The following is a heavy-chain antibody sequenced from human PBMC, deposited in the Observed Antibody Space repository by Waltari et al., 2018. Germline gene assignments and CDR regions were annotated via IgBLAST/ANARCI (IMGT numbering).Heavy chain of an antibody. CDR1: GYGVTSYG. CDR2: ISAYNGNT. D-gene: IGHD1-26*01. CDR3: ARVNGGSYYGAFGY. J-gene: IGHJ4*02. Sequence: QVQLVQSGPEVKKPGASVKVACTASGYGVTSYGIRGVRQAPGQGLEWMGWISAYNGNTNDAQTLQGRVTMTTDTSTSTADMELRGLSSADTAVYYCARVNGGSYYGAFGYWGQGTLVTVSS. V-gene: IGHV1-18*04.